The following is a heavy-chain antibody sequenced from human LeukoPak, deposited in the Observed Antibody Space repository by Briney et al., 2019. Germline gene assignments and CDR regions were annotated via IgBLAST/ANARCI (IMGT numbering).Heavy chain of an antibody. J-gene: IGHJ4*02. CDR1: GFTFSDYC. V-gene: IGHV3-11*01. Sequence: GSLRLSCAASGFTFSDYCMSWIRQAPGKGLEWVSYISSSGSTIYYADSVKGRFTISRDNAKNSLYLQMNSLRAEDTAVYYCARDTTPYDFWSGLPYYFDYWGQGTLVTVSS. D-gene: IGHD3-3*01. CDR2: ISSSGSTI. CDR3: ARDTTPYDFWSGLPYYFDY.